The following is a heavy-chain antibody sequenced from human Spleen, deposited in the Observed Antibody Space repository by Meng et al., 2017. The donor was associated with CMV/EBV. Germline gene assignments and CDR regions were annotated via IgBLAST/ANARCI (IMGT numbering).Heavy chain of an antibody. Sequence: GESLKISCAASGFTFSTYWMSWVRQAPGKGLEWVANIKQDGSEKYYVDSVKGRFTISRDNAENLLYLQMNSLRAEDTAIYYCTRDSRALFDYWGQRTLVTVSS. CDR2: IKQDGSEK. V-gene: IGHV3-7*01. J-gene: IGHJ4*02. CDR1: GFTFSTYW. CDR3: TRDSRALFDY.